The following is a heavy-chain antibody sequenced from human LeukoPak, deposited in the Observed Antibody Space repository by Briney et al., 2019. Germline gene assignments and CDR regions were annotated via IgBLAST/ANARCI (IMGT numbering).Heavy chain of an antibody. CDR3: AKVSLNLNWYFDL. Sequence: QTGGSLRLSCAASGFTVSSNYMSWVRQAPGKGLEWVSVIYSGGSTYYADSVKGRFTISRDNSKNTLYLQMNSLRAEDTAVYYCAKVSLNLNWYFDLWGRGTLVTVSS. V-gene: IGHV3-53*01. J-gene: IGHJ2*01. CDR1: GFTVSSNY. D-gene: IGHD1-7*01. CDR2: IYSGGST.